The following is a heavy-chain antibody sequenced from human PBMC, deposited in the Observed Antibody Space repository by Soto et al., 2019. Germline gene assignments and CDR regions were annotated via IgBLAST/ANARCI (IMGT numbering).Heavy chain of an antibody. Sequence: ESGGGLVQPGGSLRLSCAASGFTFSSYWMSWVRQAPGKGLEWVANIKQDGSEKYYVDSVKGRFTISRDNAKNSLYLQMNSLRAEDTAVYYCARDRCSGGSCYSGKSYYYYYMDVWGKGTTVTVSS. V-gene: IGHV3-7*01. D-gene: IGHD2-15*01. CDR1: GFTFSSYW. J-gene: IGHJ6*03. CDR2: IKQDGSEK. CDR3: ARDRCSGGSCYSGKSYYYYYMDV.